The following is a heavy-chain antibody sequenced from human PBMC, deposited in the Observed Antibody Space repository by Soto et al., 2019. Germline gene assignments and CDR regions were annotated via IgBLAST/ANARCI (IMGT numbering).Heavy chain of an antibody. CDR3: AKVLSAGGSNVFDP. V-gene: IGHV3-23*01. CDR1: GFSLTNYD. D-gene: IGHD5-12*01. J-gene: IGHJ5*02. Sequence: EVQLLESGGGLVQPGGSLRLSCAASGFSLTNYDMSWVRQAPGKGLEWVSGTSGSGATTYYADSVRGRFTISRDNSKTTLYLQMDSLSAEDTAVYYCAKVLSAGGSNVFDPWCQGTLVTVSS. CDR2: TSGSGATT.